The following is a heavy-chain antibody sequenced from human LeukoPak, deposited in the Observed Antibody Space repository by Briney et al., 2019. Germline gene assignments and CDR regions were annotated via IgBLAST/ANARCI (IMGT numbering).Heavy chain of an antibody. CDR3: ASKVAATLDY. Sequence: PGGSLRLSCAASGFTFSSYGMHWVRQAPGKGLEWVAFIRYDGSNKYYAGSVKGRFTISRDNAKNSLYLQMNSLRAEDTAVYYCASKVAATLDYWGQGTLVTVSS. J-gene: IGHJ4*02. D-gene: IGHD2-15*01. CDR2: IRYDGSNK. CDR1: GFTFSSYG. V-gene: IGHV3-30*02.